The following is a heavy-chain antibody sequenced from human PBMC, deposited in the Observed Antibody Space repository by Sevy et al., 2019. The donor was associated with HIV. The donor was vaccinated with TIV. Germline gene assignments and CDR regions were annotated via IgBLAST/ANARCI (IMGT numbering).Heavy chain of an antibody. V-gene: IGHV3-23*01. J-gene: IGHJ3*02. CDR2: ISGSGGST. D-gene: IGHD4-17*01. CDR1: GFTFGTHA. Sequence: GGSLRLSCATSGFTFGTHAMSWVRQAPGKGLEWVSAISGSGGSTYYADSVKGRFTISRDNSKNTLYLQMNSLRAEDTAVYYCAKDAKGHGDYAFDIWGQGTMVTVSS. CDR3: AKDAKGHGDYAFDI.